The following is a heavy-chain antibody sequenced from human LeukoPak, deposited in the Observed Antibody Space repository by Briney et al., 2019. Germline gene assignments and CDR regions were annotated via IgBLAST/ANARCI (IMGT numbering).Heavy chain of an antibody. CDR1: GFTFSSYA. CDR3: ARALRDYYDSSGYYPDY. J-gene: IGHJ4*02. V-gene: IGHV3-30-3*01. CDR2: ISYDGSNK. D-gene: IGHD3-22*01. Sequence: GRSLRLSCAASGFTFSSYAMHWVRQAPGKGLEWVAVISYDGSNKYYADSVKGRFTISRDNSKNTLYLQMNSLRAEDTAVYYGARALRDYYDSSGYYPDYWGQGTLVTVSS.